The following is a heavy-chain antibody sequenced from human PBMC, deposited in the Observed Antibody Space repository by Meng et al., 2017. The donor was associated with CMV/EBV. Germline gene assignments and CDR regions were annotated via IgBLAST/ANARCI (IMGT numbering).Heavy chain of an antibody. V-gene: IGHV3-53*01. D-gene: IGHD3-3*01. J-gene: IGHJ6*02. CDR2: IYSGGST. CDR3: ARVSYDFWSAVRGYYYYGMDV. Sequence: GGSLRLSCAASGFTVSSNYMSWVRQAPGKGLEWVSVIYSGGSTYYADSVKGRFTISRDNSKNTLYLQMNSLRAEDTAVYYCARVSYDFWSAVRGYYYYGMDVWGQGTTVTVS. CDR1: GFTVSSNY.